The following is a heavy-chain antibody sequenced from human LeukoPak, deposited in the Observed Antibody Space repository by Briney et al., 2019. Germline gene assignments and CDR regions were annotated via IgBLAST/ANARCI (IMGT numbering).Heavy chain of an antibody. J-gene: IGHJ5*02. CDR1: GVTFSDYW. CDR3: ARDAYDDASES. CDR2: LRPDGSDK. Sequence: PGGSLRLSCTGSGVTFSDYWMTWARQAPGKGLEWVANLRPDGSDKYYVDSVKGRFTISRDNAKKLVYLQMNSLRAEDTAVYYCARDAYDDASESWGQGTLVTVSS. V-gene: IGHV3-7*01. D-gene: IGHD3-3*01.